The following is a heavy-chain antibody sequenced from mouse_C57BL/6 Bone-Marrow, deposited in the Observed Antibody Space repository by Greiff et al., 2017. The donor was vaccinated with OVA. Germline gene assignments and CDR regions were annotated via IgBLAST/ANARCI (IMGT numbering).Heavy chain of an antibody. D-gene: IGHD2-3*01. Sequence: QVQLQQSGAELVRPGASVTLSCKASGYTFTDYEMHWVKQTPVHGLEWIGAIDPETGGTAYNQKFKGKAILTADKSSSPAYMELRSLTSEDSAVYYCTRLLYDGYYWGQGTTLTVSS. CDR3: TRLLYDGYY. V-gene: IGHV1-15*01. J-gene: IGHJ2*01. CDR2: IDPETGGT. CDR1: GYTFTDYE.